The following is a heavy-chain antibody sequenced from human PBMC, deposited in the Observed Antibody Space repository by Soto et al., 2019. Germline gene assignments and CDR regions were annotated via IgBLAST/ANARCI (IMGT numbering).Heavy chain of an antibody. CDR1: GGSISSGGYS. CDR2: IYHSGST. Sequence: PSETLSLTCAFAGGSISSGGYSWIWIRQPPGKGLEWIGYIYHSGSTYYNPSLKSRVTISVDRSKNQFSLKLSSVTAADTAVYYCARDNSRDGYNWAFDYWGQGTLVTVSS. V-gene: IGHV4-30-2*01. D-gene: IGHD5-12*01. CDR3: ARDNSRDGYNWAFDY. J-gene: IGHJ4*02.